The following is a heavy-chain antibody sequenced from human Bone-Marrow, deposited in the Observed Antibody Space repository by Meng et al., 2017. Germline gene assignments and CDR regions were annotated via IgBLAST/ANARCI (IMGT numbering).Heavy chain of an antibody. CDR1: GYIFNNYG. J-gene: IGHJ5*02. D-gene: IGHD1-14*01. V-gene: IGHV1-18*01. CDR2: ISAYNGNT. Sequence: QVQLVQSGAEVKKPGASVTVSCKVSGYIFNNYGVSWVRQAPGQGPEWMGWISAYNGNTNYAQNFQGRFTMTTDTSTSTAYMELRSLRSDDTAVYYCARDLPGGTKGTWLDLWGQGTLVTVSS. CDR3: ARDLPGGTKGTWLDL.